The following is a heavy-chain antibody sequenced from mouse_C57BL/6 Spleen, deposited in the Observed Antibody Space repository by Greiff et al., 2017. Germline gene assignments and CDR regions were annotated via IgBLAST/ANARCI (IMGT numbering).Heavy chain of an antibody. V-gene: IGHV3-6*01. Sequence: VQLQQSGPGLVKPSQSLSLTCSVTGYSITSGYFWNLLRQFPGNKLEWMGYISYGGSNNYHPTLKNRISITRDTSKNQFFLKLNSLTTEDTATYYCARETAQAYYFDYWGQGTTLTVSS. CDR1: GYSITSGYF. CDR3: ARETAQAYYFDY. J-gene: IGHJ2*01. D-gene: IGHD3-2*02. CDR2: ISYGGSN.